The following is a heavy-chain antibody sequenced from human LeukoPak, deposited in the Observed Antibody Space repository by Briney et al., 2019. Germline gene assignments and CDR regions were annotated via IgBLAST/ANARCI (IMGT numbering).Heavy chain of an antibody. CDR2: ISGSGGST. Sequence: PGGSLRLSCAASRFTLSSYAMSWVRQAPGKGLEWVSAISGSGGSTYYADSVKGRFTISRDNSKNTLYLQMNSLRAEDTAVYYCAKDLFRYSGPFYWGQGTLVTVSS. J-gene: IGHJ4*02. V-gene: IGHV3-23*01. CDR3: AKDLFRYSGPFY. D-gene: IGHD2-15*01. CDR1: RFTLSSYA.